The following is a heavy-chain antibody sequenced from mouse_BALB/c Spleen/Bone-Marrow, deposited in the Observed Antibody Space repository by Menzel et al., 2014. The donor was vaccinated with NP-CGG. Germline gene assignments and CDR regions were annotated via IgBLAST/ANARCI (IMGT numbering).Heavy chain of an antibody. CDR2: IRNRANGYTT. J-gene: IGHJ4*01. V-gene: IGHV7-3*02. D-gene: IGHD2-3*01. Sequence: EVKLVESGGGLVQPGGSLRLSCATSGFTFTDYYMNWVRQPPGKALEWLGFIRNRANGYTTEFSASVKGRFTISRDSSQSILYLQINTLRAEDSATYYCARYDGYSDNAMDYWGQGTSVIVSS. CDR1: GFTFTDYY. CDR3: ARYDGYSDNAMDY.